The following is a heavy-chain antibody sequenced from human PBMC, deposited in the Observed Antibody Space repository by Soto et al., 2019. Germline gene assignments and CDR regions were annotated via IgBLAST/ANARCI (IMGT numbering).Heavy chain of an antibody. J-gene: IGHJ4*02. V-gene: IGHV2-5*02. CDR1: GFALSTDGVG. Sequence: QITLKESGPTLVKPTQTRTLTCTVSGFALSTDGVGVGWIRQPPGKAPEWLALIYWDDDKRYRPSLKSRLTITKDTSKKQVVLRMTNMDPVDTATYYCAHATYYDGSGGYYGFDLWGQGTLVTVSS. CDR3: AHATYYDGSGGYYGFDL. D-gene: IGHD3-10*01. CDR2: IYWDDDK.